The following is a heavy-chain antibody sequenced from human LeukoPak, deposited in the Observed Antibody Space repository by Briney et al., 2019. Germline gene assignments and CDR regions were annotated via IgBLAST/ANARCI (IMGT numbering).Heavy chain of an antibody. V-gene: IGHV1-46*01. D-gene: IGHD3-10*01. CDR1: GYTFTSYY. Sequence: ASVKVSCKASGYTFTSYYMHWVRQAPGQGLEWMGIINPSGGSTSYAQKFQGRVTMTRDTSTSTIYMELSSLRSEDTAVYYCARVKGYYYGSGSYPYYMDVWGKGTTVTISS. CDR2: INPSGGST. J-gene: IGHJ6*03. CDR3: ARVKGYYYGSGSYPYYMDV.